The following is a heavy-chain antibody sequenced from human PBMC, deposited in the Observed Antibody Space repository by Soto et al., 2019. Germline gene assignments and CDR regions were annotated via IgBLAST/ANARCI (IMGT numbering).Heavy chain of an antibody. CDR1: GDSVSSNSVT. CDR3: ATGVVISTAFDI. Sequence: PSQTLSLTCVISGDSVSSNSVTWNWIRQSPSRGLEWLGRTYYRSKWYNDYAVSVKSRITINPDTSKNQFSLQLNSVTPEDTAVYYCATGVVISTAFDIWGQWPMVTVSS. J-gene: IGHJ3*02. CDR2: TYYRSKWYN. D-gene: IGHD3-22*01. V-gene: IGHV6-1*01.